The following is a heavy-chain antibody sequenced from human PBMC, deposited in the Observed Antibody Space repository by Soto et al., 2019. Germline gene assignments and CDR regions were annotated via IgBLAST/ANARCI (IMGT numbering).Heavy chain of an antibody. CDR2: MYHSGST. CDR1: GGSISSGGYS. J-gene: IGHJ5*02. D-gene: IGHD2-15*01. CDR3: ARGYCSGGSCYRSWFDP. Sequence: SETLSLTCAVSGGSISSGGYSWSWIRQPPGKGLEWIGYMYHSGSTYYNPSLKSRVTISVDRSKNQFSLKLSSVTAADAAVYYCARGYCSGGSCYRSWFDPWGQGTLVTVSS. V-gene: IGHV4-30-2*01.